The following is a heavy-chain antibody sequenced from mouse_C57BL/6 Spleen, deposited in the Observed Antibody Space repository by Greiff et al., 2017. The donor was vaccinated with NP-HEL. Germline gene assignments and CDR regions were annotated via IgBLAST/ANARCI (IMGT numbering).Heavy chain of an antibody. Sequence: LQESGPELVKPGASVKISCKASGYSFTDYNMNWVKQSNGKSLEWIGVINPNYGTTSYNQKFKGKATLTVDQSSSTAYMQLNSLTSEDSAVYYCARGPYYSNYPLFDYWGQGTTLTVSS. V-gene: IGHV1-39*01. CDR2: INPNYGTT. CDR1: GYSFTDYN. D-gene: IGHD2-5*01. CDR3: ARGPYYSNYPLFDY. J-gene: IGHJ2*01.